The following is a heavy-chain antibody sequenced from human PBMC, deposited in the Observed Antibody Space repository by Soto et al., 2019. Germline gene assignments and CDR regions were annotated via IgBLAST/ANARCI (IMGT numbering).Heavy chain of an antibody. J-gene: IGHJ6*02. CDR1: GFTFSSYS. CDR3: ARDYNWNYADLFYYYHYGMDV. CDR2: ISSSSSYI. D-gene: IGHD1-7*01. V-gene: IGHV3-21*01. Sequence: EVQLVESGGGLVKPGGSLRLSCAASGFTFSSYSMNWVRQAPVKGLEWVSSISSSSSYIYYADSVKGRFTISRDNAKNSLYLQMNGLRAEDTAVYYCARDYNWNYADLFYYYHYGMDVWGQGTTVTVSS.